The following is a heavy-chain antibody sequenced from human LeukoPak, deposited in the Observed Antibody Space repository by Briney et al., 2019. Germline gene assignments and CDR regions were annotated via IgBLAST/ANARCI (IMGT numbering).Heavy chain of an antibody. CDR3: GSSQYYYYYMDV. CDR2: ISSSSSYI. CDR1: GFTFSSYS. V-gene: IGHV3-21*01. Sequence: GGSLRLSCAASGFTFSSYSMDWVRQTPGKGLEWVSSISSSSSYIYYADSVKGRFTISRDNAKNSLYLQMNSLRAEDTAVYYCGSSQYYYYYMDVWGKGTTVTVSS. D-gene: IGHD2-15*01. J-gene: IGHJ6*03.